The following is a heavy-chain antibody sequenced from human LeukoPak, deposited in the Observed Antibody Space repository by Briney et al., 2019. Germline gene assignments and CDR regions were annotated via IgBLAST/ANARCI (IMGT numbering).Heavy chain of an antibody. CDR3: ARVRLGHSAFDI. D-gene: IGHD3-9*01. CDR1: GGSFSGYY. V-gene: IGHV4-34*01. CDR2: INHSGST. J-gene: IGHJ3*02. Sequence: SETLSLTCAVYGGSFSGYYWSWIRQPLGKGLEWIGEINHSGSTNYNPSLKSRVTISVDTSKNQFSLKLSSVTAADTAVYYCARVRLGHSAFDIWGQGTMVTVSS.